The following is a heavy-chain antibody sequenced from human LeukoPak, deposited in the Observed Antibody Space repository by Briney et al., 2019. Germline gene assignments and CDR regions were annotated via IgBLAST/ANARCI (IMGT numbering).Heavy chain of an antibody. CDR2: IYPSGST. V-gene: IGHV4-4*07. Sequence: SETLSLTCTVSGGSISSYYWSWVRQPAGKGLEWVGRIYPSGSTNYNPSLKSRVTMSVDTSKNQFSLKLSSVTAADTALYFCARGTYGGKSMYYFDDWGQGTLVTVSS. D-gene: IGHD4-23*01. J-gene: IGHJ4*02. CDR3: ARGTYGGKSMYYFDD. CDR1: GGSISSYY.